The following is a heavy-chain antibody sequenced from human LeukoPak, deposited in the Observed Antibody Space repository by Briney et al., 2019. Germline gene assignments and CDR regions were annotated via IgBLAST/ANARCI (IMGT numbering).Heavy chain of an antibody. CDR2: ISSSSSYI. CDR3: ARELNAVAHS. Sequence: PGGALRLSCAASGFTFSSYSLNWVRQAPGKGLEWVSSISSSSSYIYYADSVKGRFTISRDNAKNSLYLQMNSLRAEDTAVYYCARELNAVAHSWGQGTLVTVSS. CDR1: GFTFSSYS. V-gene: IGHV3-21*01. D-gene: IGHD6-19*01. J-gene: IGHJ4*02.